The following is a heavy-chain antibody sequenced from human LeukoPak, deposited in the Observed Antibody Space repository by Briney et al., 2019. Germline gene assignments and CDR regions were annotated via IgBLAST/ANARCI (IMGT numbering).Heavy chain of an antibody. Sequence: GRSLRLSCAASGFTFSTYAMHWVRQAPGKGLEWVAVMSYDGSYKYYADSVKGRFTISRDNSKNTLYLQMNSLRAEDTAVYYCAKGTWRLCTNGVCYGYYYMDVWGKGTTVTVSS. D-gene: IGHD2-8*01. CDR3: AKGTWRLCTNGVCYGYYYMDV. J-gene: IGHJ6*03. CDR2: MSYDGSYK. V-gene: IGHV3-30*04. CDR1: GFTFSTYA.